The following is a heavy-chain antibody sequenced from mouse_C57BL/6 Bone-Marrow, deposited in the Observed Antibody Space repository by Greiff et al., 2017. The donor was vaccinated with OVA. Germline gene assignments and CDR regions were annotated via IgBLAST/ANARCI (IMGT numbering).Heavy chain of an antibody. CDR2: IWSGGST. CDR1: GFSLTSYG. V-gene: IGHV2-2*01. J-gene: IGHJ3*01. CDR3: ARKVQLGGGAWFAY. D-gene: IGHD4-1*02. Sequence: QVQLKESGPGLVQPSQSLSITCTVSGFSLTSYGVHWVRQSPGKGLEWLGVIWSGGSTDYNAAFISRLSISKDNSKSQVFFKMNSLQADDTAIYYCARKVQLGGGAWFAYWGQGTLVTVSA.